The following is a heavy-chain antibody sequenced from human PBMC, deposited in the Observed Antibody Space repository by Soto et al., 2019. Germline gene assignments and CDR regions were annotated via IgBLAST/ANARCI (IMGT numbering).Heavy chain of an antibody. V-gene: IGHV3-9*01. CDR1: GFTFDHYA. D-gene: IGHD1-26*01. J-gene: IGHJ4*02. Sequence: EVQLVESGGGLVQPGRSLRLSCAASGFTFDHYAMHWVRQAPGKGLEWVSGISWNSISMGYADSVKGRFTISRDNAKNSLYLQMNSLRAEDTALYYRAKYGSYGDWGQGTLVTVSS. CDR3: AKYGSYGD. CDR2: ISWNSISM.